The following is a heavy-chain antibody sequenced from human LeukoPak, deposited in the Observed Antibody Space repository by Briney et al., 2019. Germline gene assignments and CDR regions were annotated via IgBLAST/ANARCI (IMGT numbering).Heavy chain of an antibody. Sequence: GGSLRLSCSAAGFTLSSYSMHWVRQAPGKGREYVSVIRSNGGSTNYADSVKGRFTISRDNSKNTLYLQMSRLRAEDTAVYYCVKDRHFYYGSGSLLEYWGQGTPVTVSS. CDR2: IRSNGGST. D-gene: IGHD3-10*01. CDR3: VKDRHFYYGSGSLLEY. CDR1: GFTLSSYS. V-gene: IGHV3-64D*08. J-gene: IGHJ4*02.